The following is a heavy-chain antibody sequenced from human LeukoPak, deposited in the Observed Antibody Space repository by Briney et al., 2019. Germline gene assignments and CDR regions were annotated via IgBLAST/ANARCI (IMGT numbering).Heavy chain of an antibody. D-gene: IGHD3-10*01. CDR1: GGSITSHF. CDR2: IYGSP. Sequence: SETLSLTCTVSGGSITSHFWGWIRHTPGMGLEWIGHIYGSPTYNPSLKSRVTISDDTSENQIFLQMTSVTAADTAIYYCARRFRTSASGILHPDAYDIWGPGTEVIVSS. CDR3: ARRFRTSASGILHPDAYDI. V-gene: IGHV4-4*09. J-gene: IGHJ3*02.